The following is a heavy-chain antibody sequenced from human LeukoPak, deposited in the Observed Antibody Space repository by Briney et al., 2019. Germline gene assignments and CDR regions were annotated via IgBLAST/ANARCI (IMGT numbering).Heavy chain of an antibody. J-gene: IGHJ5*02. Sequence: SVKVSCKASGGTFSSYAISWARQAPGQGLEWMGGIIPIFGTANYAQKFQGRVTITTDESTSTAYMELSSLRSEDTAVYYCARAASRADYYDSSDYYNWFDPWGQGTLVTVSS. D-gene: IGHD3-22*01. CDR1: GGTFSSYA. V-gene: IGHV1-69*05. CDR2: IIPIFGTA. CDR3: ARAASRADYYDSSDYYNWFDP.